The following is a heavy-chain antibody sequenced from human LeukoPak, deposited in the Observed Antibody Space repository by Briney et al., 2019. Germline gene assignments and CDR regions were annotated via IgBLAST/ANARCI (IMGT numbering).Heavy chain of an antibody. CDR1: GFTFSSYA. CDR2: ISSNGGST. D-gene: IGHD3-16*01. Sequence: GGSLRLSCSASGFTFSSYAMHWVRQAPGKGLEYVSAISSNGGSTYYADSVKGRFTIYRDNSKNTLYLQMSSLRAEDTAVYYCVKFPTGEIRADYWGQGTLVSVSS. J-gene: IGHJ4*02. CDR3: VKFPTGEIRADY. V-gene: IGHV3-64D*09.